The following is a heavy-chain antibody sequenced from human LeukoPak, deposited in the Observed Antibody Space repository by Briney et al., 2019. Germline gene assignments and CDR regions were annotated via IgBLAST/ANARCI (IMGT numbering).Heavy chain of an antibody. CDR2: IKSKTDGGTT. Sequence: GGSLRLSCAASGFTFSNAWMSWVRQAPGKGLEWVGRIKSKTDGGTTDYAAPVKGRFTISRDDSKNTLYLQMNSLKTEDTAVYYCAKDRGKLQQLFDYWGQGTLVTVSS. CDR1: GFTFSNAW. J-gene: IGHJ4*02. D-gene: IGHD6-13*01. V-gene: IGHV3-15*01. CDR3: AKDRGKLQQLFDY.